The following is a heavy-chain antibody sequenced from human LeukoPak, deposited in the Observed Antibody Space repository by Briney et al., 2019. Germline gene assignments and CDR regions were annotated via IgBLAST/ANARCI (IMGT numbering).Heavy chain of an antibody. J-gene: IGHJ4*02. Sequence: SETLSLTCNASGDYITTTNYYWAWIRQAPGKGLEWIASVFYSGTTYYNPSLKSRVIISMDTSRKQISLRLSSVTATDTAIYYCARRSRLYKHETTGYHDSWGQGTLVTVSS. CDR2: VFYSGTT. CDR1: GDYITTTNYY. CDR3: ARRSRLYKHETTGYHDS. V-gene: IGHV4-39*01. D-gene: IGHD3-9*01.